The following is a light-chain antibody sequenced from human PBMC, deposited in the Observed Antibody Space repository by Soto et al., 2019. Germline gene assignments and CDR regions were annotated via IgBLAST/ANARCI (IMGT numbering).Light chain of an antibody. J-gene: IGLJ1*01. CDR2: EVT. CDR3: SSYPSSTTFPRV. Sequence: QSALTQPASVSGSPGQSITISCTGTSSDVGGYNYVCWYQHHPGKAPKLMIYEVTTRPSGISNRFSGSKSGNTASLPISGLQAEDEADYYCSSYPSSTTFPRVFGTGTKLTVL. CDR1: SSDVGGYNY. V-gene: IGLV2-14*01.